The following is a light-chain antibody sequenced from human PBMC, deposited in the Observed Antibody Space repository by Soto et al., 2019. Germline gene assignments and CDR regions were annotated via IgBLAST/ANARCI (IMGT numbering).Light chain of an antibody. J-gene: IGKJ4*01. Sequence: DIRVTQTPSSVSASVGDRVTITCRASQDIAGYLAWYQQKPGKAPKLLIYKASTLKSGVPSRFSGSGSGTEFTLTISSLQPDDFATYYCQQYNSYSPLTFGGGTKVDI. CDR2: KAS. CDR3: QQYNSYSPLT. V-gene: IGKV1-5*03. CDR1: QDIAGY.